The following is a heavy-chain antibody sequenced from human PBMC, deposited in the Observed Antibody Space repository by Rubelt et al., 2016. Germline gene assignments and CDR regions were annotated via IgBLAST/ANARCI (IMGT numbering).Heavy chain of an antibody. D-gene: IGHD6-19*01. CDR3: ARVRLTIAVAGGIDY. J-gene: IGHJ4*02. V-gene: IGHV1-24*01. CDR2: EDGET. Sequence: EDGETIYAQKFQGRVTMTEDTSTDTAYMELSSLRSEDTAVYYCARVRLTIAVAGGIDYWGQGTLVTVSS.